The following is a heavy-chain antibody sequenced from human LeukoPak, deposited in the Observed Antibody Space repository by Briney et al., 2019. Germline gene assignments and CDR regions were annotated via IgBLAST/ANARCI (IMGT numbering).Heavy chain of an antibody. CDR1: GGSISSSSYY. J-gene: IGHJ4*02. CDR2: IYYSGST. V-gene: IGHV4-39*01. D-gene: IGHD5-18*01. CDR3: ASGYSYGYEIASLDY. Sequence: SETLSLTCTVSGGSISSSSYYWGWIRQPPGKGLEWIVSIYYSGSTYYNPSLKSRVTISVDTSKNQFSLKLSSVTAADTAVYYCASGYSYGYEIASLDYWGQGTLVTVSS.